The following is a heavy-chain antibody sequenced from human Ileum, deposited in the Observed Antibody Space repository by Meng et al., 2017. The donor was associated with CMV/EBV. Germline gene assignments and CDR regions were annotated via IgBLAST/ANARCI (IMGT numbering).Heavy chain of an antibody. CDR2: IYYSGGT. Sequence: QRHLQESGPGLLKPSETLSLTCTVSGASISRSTYYWGWIRQPPGKGLEWIGSIYYSGGTYYNPSLKSRVTISVDTSKNQFSLKLNSVTAADTAVYYCASGDSLRAVDFWGQGTLVTVSS. CDR3: ASGDSLRAVDF. CDR1: GASISRSTYY. J-gene: IGHJ4*02. V-gene: IGHV4-39*07. D-gene: IGHD2-21*02.